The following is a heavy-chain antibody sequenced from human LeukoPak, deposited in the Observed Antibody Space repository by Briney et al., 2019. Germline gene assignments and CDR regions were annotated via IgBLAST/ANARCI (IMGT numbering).Heavy chain of an antibody. Sequence: PGGSLSPSCAASGFTFSSYAMWWVRQAPGKGVGWGSRIFGSGIGTQYADSVKGRFTISRDNSKNTLYLEMNSLRAEDTAIYYCAKDLISPRSVGSSEKVDYWGQGTLVTVSS. CDR2: IFGSGIGT. CDR1: GFTFSSYA. J-gene: IGHJ4*02. V-gene: IGHV3-23*01. CDR3: AKDLISPRSVGSSEKVDY. D-gene: IGHD3-10*01.